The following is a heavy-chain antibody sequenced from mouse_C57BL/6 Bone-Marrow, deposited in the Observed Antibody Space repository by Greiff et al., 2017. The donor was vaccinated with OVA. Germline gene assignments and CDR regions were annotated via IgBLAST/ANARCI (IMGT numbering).Heavy chain of an antibody. Sequence: EVQLVESGGDLVKPGGSLKLSCAASGFTFSSYGMSWVRQTPDKRLEWVATISSGGSYTYYPDSVKGRFTISRDNAKNTLYLQMSSLKSEDTAMYYCARAYYSNYEFAYWGQGTLVTVSA. V-gene: IGHV5-6*01. CDR3: ARAYYSNYEFAY. CDR2: ISSGGSYT. J-gene: IGHJ3*01. D-gene: IGHD2-5*01. CDR1: GFTFSSYG.